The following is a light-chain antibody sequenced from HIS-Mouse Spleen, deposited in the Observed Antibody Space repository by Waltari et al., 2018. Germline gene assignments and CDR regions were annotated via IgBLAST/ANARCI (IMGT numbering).Light chain of an antibody. CDR2: GAS. CDR3: QQYGSSPPYT. CDR1: QSVSSSY. Sequence: EIVLTQSPGTLSLSPGERATLACRAGQSVSSSYLAWYQQKPGQAPRLLIYGASSRAPGFPDRFSGSGSGTDFTLTISRLEPEDFAVYYCQQYGSSPPYTFGQGTKLEIK. J-gene: IGKJ2*01. V-gene: IGKV3-20*01.